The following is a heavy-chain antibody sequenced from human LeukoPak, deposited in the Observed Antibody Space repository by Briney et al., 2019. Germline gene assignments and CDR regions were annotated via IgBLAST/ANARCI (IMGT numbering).Heavy chain of an antibody. D-gene: IGHD6-13*01. CDR1: GGSISSYY. J-gene: IGHJ3*02. Sequence: PSETLSLTCTVSGGSISSYYWSWIRQPPGKGLEWIGYIYYSGSTNYSPSLKGRVTISVGTSKNQFSLKLSSVTAADTAVYYCARVGSSFLDAFDIWAKGQWSPSLQ. CDR2: IYYSGST. V-gene: IGHV4-59*01. CDR3: ARVGSSFLDAFDI.